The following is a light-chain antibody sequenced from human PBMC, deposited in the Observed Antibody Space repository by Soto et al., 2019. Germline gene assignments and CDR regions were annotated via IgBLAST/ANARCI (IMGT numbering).Light chain of an antibody. CDR3: SSYTTSSPLGV. CDR1: SSDVGGYEY. Sequence: QSALTQPASVSGSPGQSITISCNGTSSDVGGYEYVSWYQQHPGKAPKRIIYDVSDQPSGVSNRFSGSKSGNTASLAISGLQAEDEADYYCSSYTTSSPLGVFGTGTKVTVL. CDR2: DVS. J-gene: IGLJ1*01. V-gene: IGLV2-14*03.